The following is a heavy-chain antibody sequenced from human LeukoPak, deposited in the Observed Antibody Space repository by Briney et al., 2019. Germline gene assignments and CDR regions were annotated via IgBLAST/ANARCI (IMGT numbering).Heavy chain of an antibody. D-gene: IGHD5-18*01. CDR3: ARVSGYSYGSETYFDY. CDR1: GGTFSSYA. CDR2: IIPIFGTA. Sequence: ASVKVSCKASGGTFSSYAISWVRQAPGQGLEWMGGIIPIFGTANYAQKFQGRVTITADKSTSTAYMELSSLRSEDTAVYYCARVSGYSYGSETYFDYWGQGTLVTVSS. V-gene: IGHV1-69*06. J-gene: IGHJ4*02.